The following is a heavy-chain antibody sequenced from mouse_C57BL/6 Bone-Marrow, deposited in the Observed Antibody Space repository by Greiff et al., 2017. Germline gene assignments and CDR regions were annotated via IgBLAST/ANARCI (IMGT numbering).Heavy chain of an antibody. D-gene: IGHD2-2*01. CDR2: ISDGGSYT. CDR1: GFTFSSYA. Sequence: EVKLMESGGGLVKPGGSLKLSCAASGFTFSSYAMSWVRQTPEKRLEWVATISDGGSYTYYPDNVKGRFTISRDNAKNNLYLQMSHLKSEDTAMYYCARAYGYYGYCDVWGTGTTVTVSS. CDR3: ARAYGYYGYCDV. V-gene: IGHV5-4*03. J-gene: IGHJ1*03.